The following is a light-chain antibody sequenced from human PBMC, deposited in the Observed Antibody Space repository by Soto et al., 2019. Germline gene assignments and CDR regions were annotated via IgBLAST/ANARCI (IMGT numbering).Light chain of an antibody. Sequence: QSALTQPASVSGSPGQSITISCSGTSSDVGSFYLVSWYQQRPGRAPKLMIYEGSKRPSGVSNRFSGSKSDKSASLTISGLQAEDEADYYCCSYAGRTTPYVFGTGPKLTVL. CDR1: SSDVGSFYL. V-gene: IGLV2-23*01. CDR2: EGS. J-gene: IGLJ1*01. CDR3: CSYAGRTTPYV.